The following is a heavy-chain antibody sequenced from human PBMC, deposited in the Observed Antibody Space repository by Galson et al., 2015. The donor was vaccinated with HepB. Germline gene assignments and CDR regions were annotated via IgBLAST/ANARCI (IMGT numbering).Heavy chain of an antibody. CDR1: GGTFSSYA. V-gene: IGHV1-69*13. J-gene: IGHJ5*02. CDR3: ARDLDSGRSVAGFNWFDP. CDR2: IIPIFGTA. Sequence: SVKVSCKASGGTFSSYAISWVRQAPGQGLEWMGGIIPIFGTANYAQKFQGRVTITADESTSTAYMELSSLRSEDTAVYYCARDLDSGRSVAGFNWFDPWGQGTLVTVSS. D-gene: IGHD6-19*01.